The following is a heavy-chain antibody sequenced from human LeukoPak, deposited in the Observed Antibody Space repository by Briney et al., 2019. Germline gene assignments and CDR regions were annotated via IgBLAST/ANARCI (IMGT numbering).Heavy chain of an antibody. D-gene: IGHD2-2*01. J-gene: IGHJ6*02. V-gene: IGHV3-7*01. CDR1: GFTFTSFR. CDR2: INQDGSEI. Sequence: GGSLRLSCAASGFTFTSFRMSWVRQPPGKGLEWVANINQDGSEIYYVDSVKGRFTISRDNAKNSPYLQMNSLRAEDTAVYYCARVPAAHIPTYYYYYYGMDVWGQGTTVTVSS. CDR3: ARVPAAHIPTYYYYYYGMDV.